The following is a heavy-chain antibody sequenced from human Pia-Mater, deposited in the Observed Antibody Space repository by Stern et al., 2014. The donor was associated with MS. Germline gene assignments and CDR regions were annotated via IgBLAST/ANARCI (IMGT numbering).Heavy chain of an antibody. Sequence: VQLVQSGSELKKPGASVTVSCKASGYTFTKYLIHWVRQAPGQGLEWMGWINSNTGAPMYARDFAGRFVFSLDTSATTAYLQISRLKTEDTAVYYCARDMSDFWSDYGHNWFDPWGQGTLVTVSS. J-gene: IGHJ5*02. D-gene: IGHD3-3*01. V-gene: IGHV7-4-1*02. CDR3: ARDMSDFWSDYGHNWFDP. CDR2: INSNTGAP. CDR1: GYTFTKYL.